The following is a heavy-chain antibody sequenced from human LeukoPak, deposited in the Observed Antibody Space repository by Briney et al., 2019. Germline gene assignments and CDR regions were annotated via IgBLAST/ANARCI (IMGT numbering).Heavy chain of an antibody. CDR3: ARDEGGSYSFDY. D-gene: IGHD1-26*01. CDR2: IKQDGSAK. V-gene: IGHV3-7*01. CDR1: GFTFSSYW. J-gene: IGHJ4*02. Sequence: GVSLRLSCAASGFTFSSYWMTWVRQAPGKGLEWVANIKQDGSAKYYVDSVKGRFTISRDNAKNSLFLQMNSLRAEDSAVYYCARDEGGSYSFDYWGQGTLVTVSS.